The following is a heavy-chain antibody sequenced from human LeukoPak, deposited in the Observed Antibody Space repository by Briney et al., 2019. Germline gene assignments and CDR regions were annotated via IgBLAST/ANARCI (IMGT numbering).Heavy chain of an antibody. CDR1: GFTFRSYP. D-gene: IGHD2/OR15-2a*01. V-gene: IGHV3-23*01. CDR3: AKERTQTTSFDY. J-gene: IGHJ4*02. CDR2: ISGSGGST. Sequence: GGSLRLSCAASGFTFRSYPMNWVRQAPGKGLEWVSTISGSGGSTYYADSVKGRVTISRDNSKNTLYLKMNRLRAEDTAIYYCAKERTQTTSFDYWGQGTLVTVSS.